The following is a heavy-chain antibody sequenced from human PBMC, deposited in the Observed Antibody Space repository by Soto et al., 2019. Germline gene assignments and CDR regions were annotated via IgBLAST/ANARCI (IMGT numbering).Heavy chain of an antibody. CDR3: ARDPAPQGF. J-gene: IGHJ1*01. Sequence: GASVKVSCKASAYTFAIYSISWMRQAPGQGLEWMGWISAYNGNTNYAQKLQGRVTMITDTSTSTAYMELRSLRSDDTSVYCCARDPAPQGFWGQGPLVTVSS. CDR1: AYTFAIYS. CDR2: ISAYNGNT. V-gene: IGHV1-18*01.